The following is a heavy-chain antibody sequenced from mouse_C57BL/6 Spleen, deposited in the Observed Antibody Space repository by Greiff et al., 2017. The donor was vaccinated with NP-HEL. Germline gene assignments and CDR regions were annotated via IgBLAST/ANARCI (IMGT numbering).Heavy chain of an antibody. J-gene: IGHJ1*03. CDR1: GYTFTDYN. Sequence: EVQLQQSGPELVKPGASVKIPCKASGYTFTDYNMDWVKQSHGKSLEWIGDINPNNGGTIYNQKFKGKATLTVDKSSSTAYMELRSLTSEDTAVYYCARRTTVVALHWYFDVWGTGTTVTVSS. CDR2: INPNNGGT. CDR3: ARRTTVVALHWYFDV. V-gene: IGHV1-18*01. D-gene: IGHD1-1*01.